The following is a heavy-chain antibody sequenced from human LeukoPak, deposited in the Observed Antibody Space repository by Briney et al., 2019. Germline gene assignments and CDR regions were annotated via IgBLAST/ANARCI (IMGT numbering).Heavy chain of an antibody. CDR2: INSDGSST. CDR1: GFTFSSYW. V-gene: IGHV3-74*01. Sequence: GGSLRLSCAASGFTFSSYWMHWVRQAPGKGLVWVSRINSDGSSTTYADSVKSRFTTSRDNAKNTLYLQMNSLRAEDTAVYYCARTYYDSSGHRNFDYWGQGTLVTVSS. J-gene: IGHJ4*02. CDR3: ARTYYDSSGHRNFDY. D-gene: IGHD3-22*01.